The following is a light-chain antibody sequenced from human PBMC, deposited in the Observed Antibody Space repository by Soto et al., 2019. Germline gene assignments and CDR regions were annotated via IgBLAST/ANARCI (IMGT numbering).Light chain of an antibody. CDR3: SSYTSSSTPL. CDR2: EVS. V-gene: IGLV2-14*01. J-gene: IGLJ2*01. Sequence: LTQPASVSGSPGQSITISCTGTSXDVGGYNYVSWYQQHPGKAPKLMIYEVSNRPSGVSNRFSGSKSGNTASLTISGLQAEDEADYYCSSYTSSSTPLFGGGTKVTVL. CDR1: SXDVGGYNY.